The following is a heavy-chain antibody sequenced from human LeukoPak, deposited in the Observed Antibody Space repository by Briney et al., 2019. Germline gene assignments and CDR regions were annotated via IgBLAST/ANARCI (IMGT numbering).Heavy chain of an antibody. CDR2: IYHSGST. CDR1: GYSISSGYY. Sequence: SETLSLTCTVSGYSISSGYYWGWIRQPPGKGLEWIGSIYHSGSTYYNPSLKSRVTISVDTSKNQFSLKLSSVTAADTAVYYCARADSSSWYSRDYFDYWGQGTLVTVSS. CDR3: ARADSSSWYSRDYFDY. V-gene: IGHV4-38-2*02. J-gene: IGHJ4*02. D-gene: IGHD6-13*01.